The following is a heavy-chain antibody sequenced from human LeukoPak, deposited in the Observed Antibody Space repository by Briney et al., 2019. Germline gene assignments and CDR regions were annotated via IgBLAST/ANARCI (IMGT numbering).Heavy chain of an antibody. D-gene: IGHD6-13*01. Sequence: GESLKISGKGSGYSFTSYWIGWVRQMPGKGLEWMGIIFPGDSDTTYSPSFQGQITISADKSISTAYVQWSSLKASDTAMYYCARLPLSRSSWVDHWGQGTLVTVSS. CDR3: ARLPLSRSSWVDH. J-gene: IGHJ4*02. V-gene: IGHV5-51*01. CDR2: IFPGDSDT. CDR1: GYSFTSYW.